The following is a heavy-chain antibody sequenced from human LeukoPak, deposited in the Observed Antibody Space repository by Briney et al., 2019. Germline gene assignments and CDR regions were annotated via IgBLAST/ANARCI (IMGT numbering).Heavy chain of an antibody. CDR1: GYSISSGYY. CDR3: ARCDSSGYNVHFDY. Sequence: TSETLSLTCTVSGYSISSGYYWGWIRQPPGKGLEWIGSIYHSGSTYYNPSLKSRVTISVDTSKNQFSLKLSSVTAADTAVYYCARCDSSGYNVHFDYWGQGTLVTVSS. D-gene: IGHD3-22*01. CDR2: IYHSGST. J-gene: IGHJ4*02. V-gene: IGHV4-38-2*02.